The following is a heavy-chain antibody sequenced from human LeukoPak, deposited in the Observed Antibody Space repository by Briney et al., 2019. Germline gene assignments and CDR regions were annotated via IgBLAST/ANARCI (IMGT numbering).Heavy chain of an antibody. V-gene: IGHV1-69*13. CDR2: IIPIFGTA. D-gene: IGHD2-2*02. J-gene: IGHJ6*02. CDR3: ARGSICSSTSCYISNYYYYGMDV. Sequence: ASVKVSCKASGGTFSSYATSWVRQAPGQGLEWMGGIIPIFGTANYAQKFQGRVTITADESTSTAYMELSSLRSEDTAVYYCARGSICSSTSCYISNYYYYGMDVWGQGTTVTVSS. CDR1: GGTFSSYA.